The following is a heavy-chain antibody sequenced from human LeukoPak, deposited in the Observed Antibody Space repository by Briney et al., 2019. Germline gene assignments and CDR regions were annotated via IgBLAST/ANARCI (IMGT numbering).Heavy chain of an antibody. J-gene: IGHJ4*02. CDR1: GFTFSSYA. CDR3: ARDLTPYYDFWSGYYTGMFYSYFDY. D-gene: IGHD3-3*01. V-gene: IGHV3-23*01. CDR2: ISGSGGST. Sequence: GGSLRLSCAASGFTFSSYAMSWVRQAPGKGLEWVSAISGSGGSTYYADSVKGRFTISRDNSKNTLYLQMNSLRAEDTAVYYCARDLTPYYDFWSGYYTGMFYSYFDYWGQGTLVTVSS.